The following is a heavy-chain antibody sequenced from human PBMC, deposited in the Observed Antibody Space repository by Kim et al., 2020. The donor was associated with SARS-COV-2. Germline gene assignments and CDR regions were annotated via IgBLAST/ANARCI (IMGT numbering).Heavy chain of an antibody. CDR1: GFTFTSYW. V-gene: IGHV5-51*01. CDR2: IFPGDSDT. J-gene: IGHJ5*02. D-gene: IGHD3-22*01. Sequence: GESLKISCKGFGFTFTSYWIGWVRKVPGKGPEWMGSIFPGDSDTRYSPSFQGQVTISADESISTAYLQWNSLKASDTAMYYCARRSSRGLDPLGQGTLVT. CDR3: ARRSSRGLDP.